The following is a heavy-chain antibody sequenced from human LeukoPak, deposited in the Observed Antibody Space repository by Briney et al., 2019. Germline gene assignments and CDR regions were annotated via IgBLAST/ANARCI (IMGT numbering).Heavy chain of an antibody. Sequence: GGSLRLSCAASGFTVSSNYMSWVRQAPGKGLGWVSVIYSGGSTYYADSVKGRFTISRHNSKNTLYLQMNSLRAEDTAVYHCARGGYCSGGSCYYYGMDVWGQGTTVTVSS. CDR2: IYSGGST. D-gene: IGHD2-15*01. V-gene: IGHV3-53*04. CDR3: ARGGYCSGGSCYYYGMDV. CDR1: GFTVSSNY. J-gene: IGHJ6*02.